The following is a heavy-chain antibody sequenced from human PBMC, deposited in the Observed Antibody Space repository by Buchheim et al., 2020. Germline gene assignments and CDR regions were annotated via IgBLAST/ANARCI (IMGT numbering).Heavy chain of an antibody. D-gene: IGHD7-27*01. J-gene: IGHJ5*02. Sequence: EVQLVESGGGLVQPGRSLRLSCTASGFTFGDYAMSWFRQAPGKGLEWVGFIRSKAYGGTTEYAASVKGRFTISRDDSKSIAYLQMNSLKTEDTAVYYCTRDLGPKDWGLNWFDPWGQGTL. V-gene: IGHV3-49*03. CDR2: IRSKAYGGTT. CDR3: TRDLGPKDWGLNWFDP. CDR1: GFTFGDYA.